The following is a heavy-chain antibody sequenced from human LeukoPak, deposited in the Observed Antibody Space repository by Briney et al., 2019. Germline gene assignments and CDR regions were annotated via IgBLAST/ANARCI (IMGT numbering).Heavy chain of an antibody. J-gene: IGHJ4*02. Sequence: GGSLKLSCAASGFSFSSYAMSWVRQAPGKGLEWVTSISGSGDNTYYAESVKGRFTISRDNSKNTLFLQMNSLRAEDTAVFYCAKRSGYTTGWFFDFWGQGTLVTVSS. CDR2: ISGSGDNT. CDR1: GFSFSSYA. V-gene: IGHV3-23*01. D-gene: IGHD6-19*01. CDR3: AKRSGYTTGWFFDF.